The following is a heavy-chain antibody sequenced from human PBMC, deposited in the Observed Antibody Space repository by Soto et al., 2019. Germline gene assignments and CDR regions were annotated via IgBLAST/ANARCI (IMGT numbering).Heavy chain of an antibody. D-gene: IGHD3-22*01. V-gene: IGHV3-23*01. J-gene: IGHJ4*02. CDR2: ISGSGGST. CDR3: AKSSYYYDSSGYYNFDY. Sequence: GGSLRLSCAASGFTFSSYAMSWVRQAPGKGLEWVSAISGSGGSTYYADSVKGRFTIPRDNSKNTPYLQMNSLRAEDTAVYYCAKSSYYYDSSGYYNFDYWGQGTLVTVSS. CDR1: GFTFSSYA.